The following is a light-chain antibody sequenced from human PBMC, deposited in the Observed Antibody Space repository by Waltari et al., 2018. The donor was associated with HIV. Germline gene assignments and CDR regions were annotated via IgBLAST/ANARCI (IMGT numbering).Light chain of an antibody. Sequence: QSVLTQPPSASGTPGQRVPISCSGSSANVGNTVYWYQQLPGTAPNVLIYRDNQRPSGVPDRFSGSRSGTSASLDVSGLRSEDEANYFCAAWDDILSGWVFGGGTKLTVL. CDR2: RDN. J-gene: IGLJ3*02. CDR1: SANVGNT. V-gene: IGLV1-47*01. CDR3: AAWDDILSGWV.